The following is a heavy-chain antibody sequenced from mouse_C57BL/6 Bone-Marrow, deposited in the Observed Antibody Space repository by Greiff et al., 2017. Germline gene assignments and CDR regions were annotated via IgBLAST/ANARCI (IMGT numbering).Heavy chain of an antibody. D-gene: IGHD1-1*01. CDR3: ARNYYGSSYWYFDV. Sequence: VQRVESGPGLVQPSQSLSITCTVSGFSLTSYGVHWVRQSPGKGLEWLGVIWSGGSTDYNAAFISRLSISKDNSKSQVFFKMNSLQADDTAIYYCARNYYGSSYWYFDVWGTGTTVTVSS. V-gene: IGHV2-2*01. CDR1: GFSLTSYG. CDR2: IWSGGST. J-gene: IGHJ1*03.